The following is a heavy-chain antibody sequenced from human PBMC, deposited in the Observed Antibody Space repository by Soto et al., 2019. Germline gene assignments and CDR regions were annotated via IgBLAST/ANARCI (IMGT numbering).Heavy chain of an antibody. J-gene: IGHJ5*02. CDR1: GGSISSRSYY. V-gene: IGHV4-39*02. CDR3: ARGFGGYSWFDP. Sequence: SETLSLTCTVSGGSISSRSYYRAWIRQPPGKGLEWIATIYYNGNTYYNPSLKSRATISVDASENRFSLKLRSVTAADTAVYYCARGFGGYSWFDPWGQGTLVTVS. CDR2: IYYNGNT. D-gene: IGHD3-22*01.